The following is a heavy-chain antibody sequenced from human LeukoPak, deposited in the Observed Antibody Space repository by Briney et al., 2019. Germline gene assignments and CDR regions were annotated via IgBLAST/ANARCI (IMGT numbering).Heavy chain of an antibody. J-gene: IGHJ4*02. CDR1: GYTFTSYY. CDR3: ASSDIAVALFDY. D-gene: IGHD6-19*01. CDR2: INPSGGST. Sequence: ASVKVSCKASGYTFTSYYMHWVRQAPGQGLEWMRIINPSGGSTSYAQKFQGRVTMTRDTSTSTVYMELSSLRSEDTAVYYCASSDIAVALFDYWGQGTLVTVSS. V-gene: IGHV1-46*01.